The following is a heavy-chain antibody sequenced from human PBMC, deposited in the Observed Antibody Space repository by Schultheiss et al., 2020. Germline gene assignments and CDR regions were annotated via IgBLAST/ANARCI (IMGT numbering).Heavy chain of an antibody. CDR2: INAGNGNT. CDR1: GYTFTSYA. D-gene: IGHD2-2*01. CDR3: ARRYCSSTSCYEILNWFDP. J-gene: IGHJ5*02. V-gene: IGHV1-3*01. Sequence: GSVKVSCKASGYTFTSYAMHWVRQAPGQRLEWMGWINAGNGNTKYSQKFQGRVTITRDTSASTAYMELSSLRSEDTAVYYCARRYCSSTSCYEILNWFDPWGQGTLVTVSS.